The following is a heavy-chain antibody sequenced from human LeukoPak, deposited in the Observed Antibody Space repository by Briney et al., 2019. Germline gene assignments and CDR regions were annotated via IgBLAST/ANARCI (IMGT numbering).Heavy chain of an antibody. CDR1: GFTFSSYA. V-gene: IGHV3-23*01. CDR3: AKGRISGYYLYFDY. J-gene: IGHJ4*02. CDR2: ISGSGGST. Sequence: GRSLRLSCAASGFTFSSYAMSWVRQAPGKGLEWVSAISGSGGSTYYADSVKGRFTISRDNSKNTLYLQMNSLRAEDAAVYYCAKGRISGYYLYFDYWGQGTLVTVSS. D-gene: IGHD3-22*01.